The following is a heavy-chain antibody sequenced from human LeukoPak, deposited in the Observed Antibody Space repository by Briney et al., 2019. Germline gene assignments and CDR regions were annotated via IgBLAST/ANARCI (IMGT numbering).Heavy chain of an antibody. V-gene: IGHV4-59*08. CDR1: GGSISSYY. CDR2: MCYSGST. J-gene: IGHJ6*02. Sequence: PSETLSLTCTVSGGSISSYYWSWIRQSPGKGLEWIGYMCYSGSTNYNPSLRSRVIISVDTSKNQFSLKLSSVTAADTAVYYCARHGTSSYYYYAMDVWGQGTTVTVSS. D-gene: IGHD1-1*01. CDR3: ARHGTSSYYYYAMDV.